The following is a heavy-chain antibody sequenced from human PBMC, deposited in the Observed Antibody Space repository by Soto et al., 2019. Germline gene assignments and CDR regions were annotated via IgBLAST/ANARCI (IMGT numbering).Heavy chain of an antibody. Sequence: GGSLRLSCAASGFTFSSYAMSWVRQAPGKGLEWVSSISSSSSYIYYADSVEDRFTISRDNAKNSLYLQMNSLRAEDTAVYYCARDLFPSSSWYGEEYYYGMDVWGQGTTVTVSS. V-gene: IGHV3-21*01. CDR3: ARDLFPSSSWYGEEYYYGMDV. D-gene: IGHD6-13*01. CDR1: GFTFSSYA. CDR2: ISSSSSYI. J-gene: IGHJ6*02.